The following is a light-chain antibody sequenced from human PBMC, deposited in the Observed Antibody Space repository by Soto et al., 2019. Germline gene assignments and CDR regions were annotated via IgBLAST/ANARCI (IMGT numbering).Light chain of an antibody. CDR1: QSVSTNY. J-gene: IGKJ3*01. CDR3: HQYGSTPFT. CDR2: GAS. Sequence: EIVLTQSPGTLSLSPGDRATLSCRASQSVSTNYLAWYQQKLGQAPRLLIDGASSRATGIPDRFSGNGSGTDFTLTISRLEPEDFAVYYCHQYGSTPFTFGPGTKVDI. V-gene: IGKV3-20*01.